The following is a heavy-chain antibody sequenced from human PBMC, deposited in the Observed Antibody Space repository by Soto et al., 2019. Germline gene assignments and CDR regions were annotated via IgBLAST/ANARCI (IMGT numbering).Heavy chain of an antibody. D-gene: IGHD4-17*01. V-gene: IGHV1-69*02. Sequence: ASVKVSCKASGGTFSSYTISWVRQAPGQGLEWMGRIIPILGIANYAQKFQGRVTITADKSTSTAYMELSSLRSEDTAVYYCARAIINDYGGNSWFDPWGQGTLVTVS. CDR1: GGTFSSYT. J-gene: IGHJ5*02. CDR3: ARAIINDYGGNSWFDP. CDR2: IIPILGIA.